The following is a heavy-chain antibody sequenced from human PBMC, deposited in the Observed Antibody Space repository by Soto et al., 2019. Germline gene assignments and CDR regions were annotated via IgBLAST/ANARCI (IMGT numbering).Heavy chain of an antibody. CDR3: ARGNYDFWSGTKKGALDY. D-gene: IGHD3-3*01. CDR2: INHSGST. V-gene: IGHV4-34*01. J-gene: IGHJ4*02. CDR1: GGSFGGYY. Sequence: SETLSLTCAVYGGSFGGYYWSWIRQPPGKGLEWIGEINHSGSTNYNPSLKSRVTISVDTSKNQFSLKLSSVTAADTAVYYCARGNYDFWSGTKKGALDYWGQGTLVTVSS.